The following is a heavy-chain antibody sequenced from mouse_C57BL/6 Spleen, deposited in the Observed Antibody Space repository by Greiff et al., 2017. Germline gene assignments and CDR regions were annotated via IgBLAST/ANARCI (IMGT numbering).Heavy chain of an antibody. Sequence: EVQLKESGPELVKPGASVKISCKASGYSFTDYNMNWVKQSNGKSLEWIGVINPNYGTTSYNQKFKGKATLTVDQSSSTAYMQLNSLTSEDSAVSDCDRGSGRGYMVGRTGDMDDWGQGTSVTVSS. V-gene: IGHV1-39*01. J-gene: IGHJ4*01. CDR2: INPNYGTT. D-gene: IGHD1-1*01. CDR1: GYSFTDYN. CDR3: DRGSGRGYMVGRTGDMDD.